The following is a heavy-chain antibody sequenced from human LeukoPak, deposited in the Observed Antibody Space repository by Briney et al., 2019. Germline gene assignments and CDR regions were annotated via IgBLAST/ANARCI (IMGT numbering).Heavy chain of an antibody. J-gene: IGHJ4*02. V-gene: IGHV1-69*04. CDR3: AREYYYGSGSYPFDY. Sequence: ASVKVSCKASGGTFSSYAISWVRQAPGQGLEWMRRIIPILGIANYAQKFQGRVTITADKSTSTAYMELSSLRSEDTAVYYCAREYYYGSGSYPFDYWGQGTLVTVSS. CDR2: IIPILGIA. D-gene: IGHD3-10*01. CDR1: GGTFSSYA.